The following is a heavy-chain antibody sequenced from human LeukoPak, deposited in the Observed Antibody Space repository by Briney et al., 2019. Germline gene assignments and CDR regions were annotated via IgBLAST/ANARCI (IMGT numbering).Heavy chain of an antibody. Sequence: GGSLRLSCAASGFTFSNAWMSWVRQAPGKGLEWVANIKQDGSEKYYVDSVKGRFTISRDNAKNSLYLQMNSLRAEDTAVYYCARWVVVAANDYWGQGTLVTVSS. CDR3: ARWVVVAANDY. V-gene: IGHV3-7*01. CDR1: GFTFSNAW. D-gene: IGHD2-15*01. J-gene: IGHJ4*02. CDR2: IKQDGSEK.